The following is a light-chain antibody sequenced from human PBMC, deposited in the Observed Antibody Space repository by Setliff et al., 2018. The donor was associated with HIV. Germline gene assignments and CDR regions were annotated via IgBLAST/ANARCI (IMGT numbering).Light chain of an antibody. CDR3: CSYAGNSYV. Sequence: QSVLTQPHSVSGSPGQSVTISCTGTSSDVGGYNYVSWYQQHPDKAPKLMIYDVSKRPSGVPDRFSGSKSGNTASLTISGLQAEDEADYHCCSYAGNSYVFGTGTKVT. CDR2: DVS. J-gene: IGLJ1*01. CDR1: SSDVGGYNY. V-gene: IGLV2-11*01.